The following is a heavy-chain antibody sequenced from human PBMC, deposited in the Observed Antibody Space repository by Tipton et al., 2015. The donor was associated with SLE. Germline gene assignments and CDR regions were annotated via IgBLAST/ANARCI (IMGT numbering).Heavy chain of an antibody. CDR2: VYSGGST. J-gene: IGHJ5*02. V-gene: IGHV4-61*02. Sequence: GLVKPSQTLSLTCAVSGDSISSGSYYWSWVRQPAGKGLEWIGRVYSGGSTDYNPSLRGRVTISADTSKNQFSLKLSSVTAADTAVYYCARRPGGYGDYVGWFDPWGQGTLVTVSS. CDR3: ARRPGGYGDYVGWFDP. CDR1: GDSISSGSYY. D-gene: IGHD4-17*01.